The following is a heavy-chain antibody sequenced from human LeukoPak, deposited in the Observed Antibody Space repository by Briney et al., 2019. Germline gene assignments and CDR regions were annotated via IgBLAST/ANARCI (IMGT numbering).Heavy chain of an antibody. Sequence: PSQTLSLTCTVSGGSISSGGYYWSWIRQHPGKCLEWIGYIYYSGNTYYNPSLKSRVTISVDTSKNQFSLKATSVTAADTAAYYCARARDCSGGTCYQFNWFDLWGQGTLVTVSS. V-gene: IGHV4-31*03. D-gene: IGHD2-15*01. CDR2: IYYSGNT. CDR1: GGSISSGGYY. J-gene: IGHJ5*02. CDR3: ARARDCSGGTCYQFNWFDL.